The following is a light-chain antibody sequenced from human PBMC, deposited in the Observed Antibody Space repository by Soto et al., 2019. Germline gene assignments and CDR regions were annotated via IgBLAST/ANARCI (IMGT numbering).Light chain of an antibody. J-gene: IGLJ1*01. CDR2: TNN. CDR3: STWHDSFYV. V-gene: IGLV1-44*01. Sequence: QSVLTQPPSASGTPGQRVTVSCSGSTSDIGTNAVNWFQHLPGTAPRLLIYTNNQRPSGVPDRFSGSKSGTSASLAISGLQYEDEATYYCSTWHDSFYVFGTGTKLTVL. CDR1: TSDIGTNA.